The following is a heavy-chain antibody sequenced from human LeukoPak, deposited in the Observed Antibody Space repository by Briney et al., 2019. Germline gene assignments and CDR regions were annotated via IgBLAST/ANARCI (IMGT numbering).Heavy chain of an antibody. D-gene: IGHD6-19*01. CDR2: IIPVFGTA. CDR3: ARDGGGSGWTVN. V-gene: IGHV1-69*05. J-gene: IGHJ4*02. Sequence: GASVKVSCKASGGIFSNYAFTWVRQAPGLGLEWMGGIIPVFGTATYAQKFEGRVTMTTDTSTSTAYMELRSLRSDDTAVYYCARDGGGSGWTVNWGQGTLVTVSS. CDR1: GGIFSNYA.